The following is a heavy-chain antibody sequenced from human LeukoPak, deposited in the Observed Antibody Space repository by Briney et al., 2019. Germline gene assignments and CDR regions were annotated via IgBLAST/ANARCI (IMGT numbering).Heavy chain of an antibody. V-gene: IGHV3-23*01. Sequence: QSGGSLRLSCAVSGLTFSRYAMSWVRQAPGKGLEWVSAISGSGDSTYYVDSVKGRFTISRDNSKNTLYLQMNSLRAEDTAVYYCANKEAYGHFQYWGQGTLVTVSS. CDR1: GLTFSRYA. CDR3: ANKEAYGHFQY. J-gene: IGHJ1*01. D-gene: IGHD2-8*01. CDR2: ISGSGDST.